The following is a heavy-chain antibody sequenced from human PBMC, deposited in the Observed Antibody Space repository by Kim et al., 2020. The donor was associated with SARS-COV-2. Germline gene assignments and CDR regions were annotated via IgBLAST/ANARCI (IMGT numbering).Heavy chain of an antibody. J-gene: IGHJ6*01. CDR1: GYNLTTFS. CDR3: ARDQLKAGEDFPYYYRLDV. V-gene: IGHV7-4-1*02. CDR2: INTYTGNP. Sequence: ASVKVSCKASGYNLTTFSMDWVRQAPGQGLEWLGWINTYTGNPTYAQGFTGRFVFSFDTSVNTAYLQISGLKADDTAVYYCARDQLKAGEDFPYYYRLDV. D-gene: IGHD3-16*01.